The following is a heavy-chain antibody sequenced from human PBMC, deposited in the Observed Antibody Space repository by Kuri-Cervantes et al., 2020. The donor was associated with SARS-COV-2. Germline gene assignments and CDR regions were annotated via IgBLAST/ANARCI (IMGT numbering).Heavy chain of an antibody. Sequence: SETLSLTCTFSGVSFRGYYWSWIRQPPGKGLEWIREIHGSGGATYNSSLKSRVTLSVDASKNQFSLRLTSVTAADTAVYYCGSPAGGYKSGFDSLGFWGQGTLVTVSS. CDR3: GSPAGGYKSGFDSLGF. CDR1: GVSFRGYY. D-gene: IGHD5-18*01. V-gene: IGHV4-34*01. CDR2: IHGSGGA. J-gene: IGHJ4*02.